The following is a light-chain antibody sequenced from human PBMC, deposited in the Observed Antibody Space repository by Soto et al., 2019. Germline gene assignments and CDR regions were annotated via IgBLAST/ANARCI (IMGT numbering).Light chain of an antibody. CDR2: EVS. J-gene: IGLJ2*01. CDR3: TSYTTSSTVV. Sequence: QSALTQPASVSGSPGQSITISCTGTSRDVGGYNYVSWYQQHPGKAPKLMIYEVSNRPSGVSHRFSGSKSGNTASLTISGLQAEDEADYYCTSYTTSSTVVFGGGTKLTVL. V-gene: IGLV2-14*01. CDR1: SRDVGGYNY.